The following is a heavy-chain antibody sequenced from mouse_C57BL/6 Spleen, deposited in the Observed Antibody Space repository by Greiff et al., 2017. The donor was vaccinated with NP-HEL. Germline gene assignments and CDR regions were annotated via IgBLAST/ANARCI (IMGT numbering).Heavy chain of an antibody. J-gene: IGHJ4*01. D-gene: IGHD2-10*02. CDR1: GYTFTSYW. CDR3: ARVEGMGAMDY. V-gene: IGHV1-59*01. CDR2: IDPSDSYT. Sequence: QVQLQQPGAELVRPGTSVKLSCKASGYTFTSYWMHWVKQRPGQGLEWIGVIDPSDSYTNYNQKFKGKATLTVDTSSSTAYMQLSSLTSEDSAVYYCARVEGMGAMDYWGQGTSVTVAS.